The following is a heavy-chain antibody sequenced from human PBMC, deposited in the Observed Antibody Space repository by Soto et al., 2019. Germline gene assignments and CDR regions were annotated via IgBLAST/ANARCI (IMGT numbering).Heavy chain of an antibody. CDR3: AAGSEMVRGVIIT. CDR1: GGSISSYY. V-gene: IGHV4-59*01. Sequence: QVQLQESGPGLVKPSETLSLTCTVSGGSISSYYWSWIRQPPGKGLEWIGYIYYSGSTNYNPSLKSRVTISVDTSKNQFSLKLSSVTAADTAVYYCAAGSEMVRGVIITWGQGTLVTVSS. J-gene: IGHJ4*02. CDR2: IYYSGST. D-gene: IGHD3-10*01.